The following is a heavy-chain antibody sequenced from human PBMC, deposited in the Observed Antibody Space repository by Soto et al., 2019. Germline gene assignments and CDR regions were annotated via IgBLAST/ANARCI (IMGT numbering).Heavy chain of an antibody. Sequence: SETLSLTCTVSGGSISSYYWSWIRQPPGKGLEWIGYIYYSGSTNYNPSLKSRVTISVDTSKNQFSLKLSSVTAADTAVYYCARRVRYCSSTSCRGYFDYWGQGTLVTVSS. D-gene: IGHD2-2*01. V-gene: IGHV4-59*01. CDR2: IYYSGST. CDR3: ARRVRYCSSTSCRGYFDY. J-gene: IGHJ4*02. CDR1: GGSISSYY.